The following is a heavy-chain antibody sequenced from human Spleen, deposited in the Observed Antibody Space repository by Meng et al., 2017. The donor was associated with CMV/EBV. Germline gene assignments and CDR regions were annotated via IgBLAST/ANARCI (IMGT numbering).Heavy chain of an antibody. V-gene: IGHV3-53*05. J-gene: IGHJ4*02. CDR3: VKGYGRWLQGRAGY. D-gene: IGHD5-24*01. CDR1: GFTVSSDY. Sequence: GESLKISCAASGFTVSSDYMAWVRQAPGKGLEWVSGIYGDGRTYYADFVKGRFTISRDNAKNSLYLQMNSLRAEDTAFYYCVKGYGRWLQGRAGYWGQGTLVTVSS. CDR2: IYGDGRT.